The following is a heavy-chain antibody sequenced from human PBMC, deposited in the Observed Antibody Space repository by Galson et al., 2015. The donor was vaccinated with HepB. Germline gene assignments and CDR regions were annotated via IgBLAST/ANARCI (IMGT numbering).Heavy chain of an antibody. J-gene: IGHJ4*02. CDR2: FDPEDGET. V-gene: IGHV1-24*01. CDR1: GYTLTELS. D-gene: IGHD3-16*01. Sequence: SVKVSCKVSGYTLTELSMHWVRQAPGKGLEWMGGFDPEDGETIYAQKFQGRVTMTEDTSTDTAYMELSSLRSEDTAVYYCATVGLRLGGFRDYWGQGTLVTVSS. CDR3: ATVGLRLGGFRDY.